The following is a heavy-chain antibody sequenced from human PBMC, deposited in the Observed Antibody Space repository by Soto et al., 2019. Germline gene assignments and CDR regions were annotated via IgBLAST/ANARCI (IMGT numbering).Heavy chain of an antibody. Sequence: EVQLVESGGGLVQPGRSLRLSCAASGFTFDDYAMHWVRQAPGKGLEWVSGISWNSGIIGYADSGKGRFTISRDNAKNSLYLQMNSVRAEDTALYYCAKASGRIAAAGTGGAFDIWGQGTMVTVSS. CDR3: AKASGRIAAAGTGGAFDI. CDR1: GFTFDDYA. D-gene: IGHD6-13*01. V-gene: IGHV3-9*01. J-gene: IGHJ3*02. CDR2: ISWNSGII.